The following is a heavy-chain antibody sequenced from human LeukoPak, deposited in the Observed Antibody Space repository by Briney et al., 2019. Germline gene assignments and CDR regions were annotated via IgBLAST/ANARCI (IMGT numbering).Heavy chain of an antibody. D-gene: IGHD1-14*01. CDR1: GFTFSSYG. CDR2: ISGSGGNT. CDR3: AKPAKTDYADY. J-gene: IGHJ4*02. V-gene: IGHV3-23*01. Sequence: GGTLRLSCAASGFTFSSYGMSWVRQAPGKGLEWVSAISGSGGNTYYADSVKGRFTISRDNSKNTLYLQMNSLRAEDTALYYCAKPAKTDYADYWGQGTLVTVSS.